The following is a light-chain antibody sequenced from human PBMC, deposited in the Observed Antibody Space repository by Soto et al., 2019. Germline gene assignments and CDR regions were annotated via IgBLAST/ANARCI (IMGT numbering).Light chain of an antibody. CDR1: QSVNSN. J-gene: IGKJ4*01. CDR3: QQYNFWPPLT. V-gene: IGKV3-15*01. CDR2: DAS. Sequence: PGERATLSCRASQSVNSNLAWYRQKPGQAPRLLISDASTRATGVPARFSGSGSGTEFTLTISSLQSEDSGIYYCQQYNFWPPLTFGGGTKVEIK.